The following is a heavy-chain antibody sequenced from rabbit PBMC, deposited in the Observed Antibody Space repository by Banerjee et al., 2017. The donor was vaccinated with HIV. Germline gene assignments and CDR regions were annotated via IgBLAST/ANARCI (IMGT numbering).Heavy chain of an antibody. D-gene: IGHD8-1*01. J-gene: IGHJ4*01. V-gene: IGHV1S47*01. CDR3: ARAGSSYYIEYFNL. CDR1: GVDFSSYA. CDR2: IYPDYGST. Sequence: QEQLVESGGGLVTLGGSLKLSCKASGVDFSSYAISWVRQAPGKGLEWIAYIYPDYGSTDYASWVNGRFTISLDNAQNTVFLQMTSLTAADTATYFCARAGSSYYIEYFNLWGQGTLVTVS.